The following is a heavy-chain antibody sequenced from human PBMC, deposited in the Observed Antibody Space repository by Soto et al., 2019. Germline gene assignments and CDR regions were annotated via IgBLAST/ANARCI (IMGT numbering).Heavy chain of an antibody. CDR2: IYTSGST. D-gene: IGHD3-10*01. CDR1: GGSISSYY. J-gene: IGHJ6*02. V-gene: IGHV4-4*07. Sequence: PSETLSLTCTVSGGSISSYYWSWIRQPAGKGLEWIGRIYTSGSTNYNPSLKSRVTMSVDTSKNQFSLKLSSVTAADTAVYYCARGYYYGSGSYYLDYYYYGMDVWGQGTTVPSP. CDR3: ARGYYYGSGSYYLDYYYYGMDV.